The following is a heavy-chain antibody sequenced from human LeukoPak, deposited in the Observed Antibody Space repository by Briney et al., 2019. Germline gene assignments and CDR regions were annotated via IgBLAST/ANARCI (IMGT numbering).Heavy chain of an antibody. CDR1: GFTVSSNY. CDR2: IYSGGST. CDR3: ARDGPSRDDGDYL. Sequence: GGSLRLSCAASGFTVSSNYMNWVRQAPGKGLEWVSVIYSGGSTYYADSVKGRFTISRDNSKNTLCLQMNSLRAEDTAVYYCARDGPSRDDGDYLWGQGTLVTVSS. D-gene: IGHD4-17*01. J-gene: IGHJ4*02. V-gene: IGHV3-53*01.